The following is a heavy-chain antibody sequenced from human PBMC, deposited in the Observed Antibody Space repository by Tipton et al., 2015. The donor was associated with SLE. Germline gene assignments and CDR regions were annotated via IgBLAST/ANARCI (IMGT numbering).Heavy chain of an antibody. V-gene: IGHV1-8*01. D-gene: IGHD6-13*01. Sequence: QLVQSGAEVKKPGASVKVSCKASGYTFTSYDINWVRQATGQGLEWMGWMNPNSGNTGYAQKFQGRVTMTRNTSISTAYMELSSLRSEDTAVYYCARPYSGCGYNYYYCGMDVWGQGTTVTVSS. CDR3: ARPYSGCGYNYYYCGMDV. CDR1: GYTFTSYD. CDR2: MNPNSGNT. J-gene: IGHJ6*02.